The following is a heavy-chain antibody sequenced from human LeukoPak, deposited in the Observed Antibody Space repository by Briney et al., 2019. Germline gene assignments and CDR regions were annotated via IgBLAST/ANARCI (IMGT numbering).Heavy chain of an antibody. D-gene: IGHD6-13*01. J-gene: IGHJ6*03. CDR3: ARCGIWADSWSAGYYYYMDV. CDR1: GYTFTSYG. Sequence: GPSVKVSRTSSGYTFTSYGFSRVRVAPAQGLEWVGWIIGHNGNTKYAQKVQDRVTMTTDTSTSTAYMEVRSLRSDDTAVYYCARCGIWADSWSAGYYYYMDVWGKGTTVTISS. V-gene: IGHV1-18*01. CDR2: IIGHNGNT.